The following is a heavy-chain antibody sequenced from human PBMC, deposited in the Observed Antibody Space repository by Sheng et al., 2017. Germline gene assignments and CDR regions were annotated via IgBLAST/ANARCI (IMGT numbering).Heavy chain of an antibody. J-gene: IGHJ4*02. CDR2: VNQSGST. CDR3: GRHHAEQQLDY. Sequence: QVQLQQWGGRTVEAFGDPVPHLRCLWWGPSVVTTGAGSASPHGEGAWSGLGKVNQSGSTNYNASLKSRVTISVDTSKKQFSLKLTSVTAADTAVYYCGRHHAEQQLDYWGQGTLVTVSS. D-gene: IGHD6-13*01. V-gene: IGHV4-34*01. CDR1: WGPSVVTT.